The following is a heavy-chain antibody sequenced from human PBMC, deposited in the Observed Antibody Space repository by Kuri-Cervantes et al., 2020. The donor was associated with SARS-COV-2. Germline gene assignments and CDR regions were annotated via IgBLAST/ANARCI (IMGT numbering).Heavy chain of an antibody. CDR1: GFTFSDYY. J-gene: IGHJ5*02. CDR2: ISSSGSTI. Sequence: GESLKISCAASGFTFSDYYMSWIRQAPGKGLEWVSYISSSGSTIYYADSVKGRFTISRDNAKNSLYLQMNSLRAEDTAVYYCARSVRVYGDLGQFDPWGQGTLVTVSS. V-gene: IGHV3-11*04. D-gene: IGHD4-17*01. CDR3: ARSVRVYGDLGQFDP.